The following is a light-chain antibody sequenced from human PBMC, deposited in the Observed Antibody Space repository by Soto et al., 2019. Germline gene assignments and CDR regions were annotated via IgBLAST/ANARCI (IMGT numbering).Light chain of an antibody. Sequence: DIQMTQSPSSLSASVGDRVTITCRASQSISSYLNWFQQKPGKAPKLLIYAASSLQSGVPSRFSGSGSGTDFTLTISSLQPEDFAVYYCQQYNNWWTFGQGTKV. CDR3: QQYNNWWT. CDR1: QSISSY. CDR2: AAS. J-gene: IGKJ1*01. V-gene: IGKV1-39*01.